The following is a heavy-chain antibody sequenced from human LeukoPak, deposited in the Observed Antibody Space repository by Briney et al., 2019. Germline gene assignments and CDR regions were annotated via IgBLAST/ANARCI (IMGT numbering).Heavy chain of an antibody. Sequence: SETLSLTCTMSGGSMINYYWGWIRQTPGKGLESLGYIFYSGVTDYNPSLKSRLTISIGTSKSQFSLNLNSVTAADTAVYYCARLGSQLWRYFDCWGQGTLVTVSS. J-gene: IGHJ4*02. CDR3: ARLGSQLWRYFDC. V-gene: IGHV4-59*01. D-gene: IGHD5-18*01. CDR2: IFYSGVT. CDR1: GGSMINYY.